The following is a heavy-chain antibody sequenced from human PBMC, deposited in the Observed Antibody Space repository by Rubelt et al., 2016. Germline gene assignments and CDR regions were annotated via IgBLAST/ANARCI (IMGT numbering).Heavy chain of an antibody. D-gene: IGHD1-26*01. V-gene: IGHV3-15*01. CDR3: TTGGAGGTYVGC. CDR2: IKSKTDGGTT. CDR1: GFTFSKTW. J-gene: IGHJ4*02. Sequence: EVQLVESGGGLVKPGGSLRLSCAASGFTFSKTWMSWVRQAPGKGLEWVGRIKSKTDGGTTGYAAPVNGRFTISRDDSEDTVYLQMNSLKTDDTAVYYCTTGGAGGTYVGCWGQGTLGTVSS.